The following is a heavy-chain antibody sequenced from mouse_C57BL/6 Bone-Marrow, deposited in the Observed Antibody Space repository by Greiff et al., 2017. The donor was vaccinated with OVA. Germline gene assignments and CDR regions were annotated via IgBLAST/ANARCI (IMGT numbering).Heavy chain of an antibody. CDR3: TRGVYYSNSGAMDY. J-gene: IGHJ4*01. V-gene: IGHV14-4*01. Sequence: VQLQQSGAELVRPGASVKLSCTASGFNIKDDYMHWVKQRPEQGLEWIGWIDPENGDTEYASKFQGKATITADTSSNTAYLQLSSLTSEDTAVYYCTRGVYYSNSGAMDYWGQGTSATVSS. CDR1: GFNIKDDY. CDR2: IDPENGDT. D-gene: IGHD2-5*01.